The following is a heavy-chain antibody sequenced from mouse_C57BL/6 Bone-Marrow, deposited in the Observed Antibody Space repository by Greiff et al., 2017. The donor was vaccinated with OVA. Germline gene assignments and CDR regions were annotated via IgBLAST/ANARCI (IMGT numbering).Heavy chain of an antibody. CDR3: ALGRGTY. D-gene: IGHD4-1*01. Sequence: VKLQESGAELARPGASVKLSCKASGYTFTSYGISWVKQRTGQGLEWIGEIYPRSGNTYYNEKFKGKATLTADKSSSTAYMELRSLTSEDSAVYFCALGRGTYWGQGTLVTVSA. CDR2: IYPRSGNT. CDR1: GYTFTSYG. J-gene: IGHJ3*01. V-gene: IGHV1-81*01.